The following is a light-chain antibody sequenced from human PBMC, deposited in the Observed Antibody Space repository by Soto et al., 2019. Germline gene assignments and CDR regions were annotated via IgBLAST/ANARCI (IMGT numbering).Light chain of an antibody. CDR1: SSNIGTNT. Sequence: QSALTQPPSASGTPGQRVTISCAGSSSNIGTNTVNWYQQLPGTAPKLLIDSNNQRPSGVPDRFSGSKSATSASLAISGLQSEDEADYYCAAWDDSLNGVVFGGGTNLTVL. CDR3: AAWDDSLNGVV. CDR2: SNN. J-gene: IGLJ3*02. V-gene: IGLV1-44*01.